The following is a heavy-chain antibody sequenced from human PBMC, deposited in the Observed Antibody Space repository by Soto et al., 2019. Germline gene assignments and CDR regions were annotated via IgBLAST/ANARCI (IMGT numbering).Heavy chain of an antibody. J-gene: IGHJ4*02. V-gene: IGHV1-2*02. D-gene: IGHD3-3*01. CDR2: INPNSGGT. CDR1: GYTFTGYY. CDR3: ARITIFGVVGFDY. Sequence: ASEKVSCKASGYTFTGYYMHWVRQAPGQGLEWMGWINPNSGGTNYAQKFQGRVTMTRDTSISTAYMELSRLRSDDTAVYYCARITIFGVVGFDYWGQGTLVTVSS.